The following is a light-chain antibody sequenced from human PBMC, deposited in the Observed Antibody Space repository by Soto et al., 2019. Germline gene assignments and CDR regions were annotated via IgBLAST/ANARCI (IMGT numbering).Light chain of an antibody. Sequence: DIQMTQSPSSVSASVGDRVTITCRASQGISSWLAWYQQKPGTAPNLLISAASSLQSGVPSRFSGSGSGTDFTLIISHLQPENFAIYYCQQGNRFPLTFGRGTKVEIK. CDR3: QQGNRFPLT. J-gene: IGKJ4*01. CDR1: QGISSW. V-gene: IGKV1-12*01. CDR2: AAS.